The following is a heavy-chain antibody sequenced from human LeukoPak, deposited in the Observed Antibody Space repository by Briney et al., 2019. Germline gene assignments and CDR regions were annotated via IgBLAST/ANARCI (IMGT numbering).Heavy chain of an antibody. Sequence: SETLSLTCTVSGGSINSYYWSWIRQPPGKGLEWIAYIYYSGSASYNPSLKSRVTISVDTSKNQFSLKLNSVTAADTAMYYCARLFHPALSGNYPFDYWGQGTLVTVSS. CDR3: ARLFHPALSGNYPFDY. V-gene: IGHV4-59*01. CDR2: IYYSGSA. D-gene: IGHD1-26*01. CDR1: GGSINSYY. J-gene: IGHJ4*02.